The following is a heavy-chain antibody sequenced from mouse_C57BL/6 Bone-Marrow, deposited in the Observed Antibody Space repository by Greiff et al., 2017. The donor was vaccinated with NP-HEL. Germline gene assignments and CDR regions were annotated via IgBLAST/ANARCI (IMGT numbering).Heavy chain of an antibody. CDR3: ARHGRWFSYAMDY. D-gene: IGHD2-3*01. CDR2: ISNLAYSI. CDR1: GFTFSDYG. Sequence: EVKLMESGGGLVQPGASLKLSCAASGFTFSDYGMAWVRQAPRKGPEWVAFISNLAYSIYYADTVTGRFTISRENAKNTLYLEMSSLRSEDTAMYYCARHGRWFSYAMDYWGQGTSVTVSS. V-gene: IGHV5-15*01. J-gene: IGHJ4*01.